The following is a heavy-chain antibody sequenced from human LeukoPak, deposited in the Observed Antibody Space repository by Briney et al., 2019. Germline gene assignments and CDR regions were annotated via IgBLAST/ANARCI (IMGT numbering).Heavy chain of an antibody. D-gene: IGHD5-24*01. CDR2: ISAYNGNT. J-gene: IGHJ4*02. V-gene: IGHV1-18*01. CDR1: GFTFSSYG. Sequence: GGSLRLSCAASGFTFSSYGMHWVRQAPGKGLEWMGWISAYNGNTNYAQKLQGRVTMTTDTSTSTAYMELRSLRSDDTAVYYCARGARDGYNSDYWGQGTLVTVSS. CDR3: ARGARDGYNSDY.